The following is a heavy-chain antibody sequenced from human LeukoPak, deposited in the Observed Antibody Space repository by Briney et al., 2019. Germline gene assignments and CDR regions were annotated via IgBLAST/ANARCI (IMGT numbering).Heavy chain of an antibody. CDR1: GGSISSYY. Sequence: PSETLSLTCTVSGGSISSYYWSWIRQPAGEGLEWIGRIYTSGSTNYNPSLKSRVTMSVDTSKNQFSLKLSSVTAADTAVYYCARSAYGSGSYNFDYWGQGTLVTVSS. D-gene: IGHD3-10*01. CDR3: ARSAYGSGSYNFDY. CDR2: IYTSGST. V-gene: IGHV4-4*07. J-gene: IGHJ4*02.